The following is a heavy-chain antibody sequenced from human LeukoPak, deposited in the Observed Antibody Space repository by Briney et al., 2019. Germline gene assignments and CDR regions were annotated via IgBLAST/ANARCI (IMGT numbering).Heavy chain of an antibody. CDR3: ARGRVRPDY. CDR2: INHSGST. Sequence: PSETLSLTCAVYGGSSSDYYWSWIRQPPGKGLEWTGEINHSGSTNYNPSLKSRVTISVDTSKNQFSLKLSSVTAADTAVYYCARGRVRPDYWGQGTLVTVSS. J-gene: IGHJ4*02. V-gene: IGHV4-34*01. CDR1: GGSSSDYY. D-gene: IGHD4/OR15-4a*01.